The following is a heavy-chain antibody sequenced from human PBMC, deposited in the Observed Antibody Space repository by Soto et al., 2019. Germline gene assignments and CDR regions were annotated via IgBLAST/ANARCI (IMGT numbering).Heavy chain of an antibody. V-gene: IGHV3-7*05. CDR2: IKQDGSEK. Sequence: PGGCLRLSCAASGFTFSSYWMSWVRQAPGKGLEWVANIKQDGSEKYYVDSVKGRFTISRDNAKNSLYLQMNSLRAEDTAVYYSAREQGGSWSSFDYWGQGTLVTVSS. CDR3: AREQGGSWSSFDY. CDR1: GFTFSSYW. J-gene: IGHJ4*02. D-gene: IGHD6-13*01.